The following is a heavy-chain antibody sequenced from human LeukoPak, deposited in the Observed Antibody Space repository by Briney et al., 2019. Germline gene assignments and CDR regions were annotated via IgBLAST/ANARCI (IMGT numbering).Heavy chain of an antibody. V-gene: IGHV3-74*01. Sequence: GGSLRLSCAASEFTFDDYAMHWVRQAPGKGPVWVSRIKTDGSITDYADSVKGRFTISRDNAKNTLYLQMNSLRAEDTALYYCATNSGWYGVSWGQGTLVTVSS. CDR2: IKTDGSIT. CDR3: ATNSGWYGVS. CDR1: EFTFDDYA. D-gene: IGHD6-19*01. J-gene: IGHJ4*02.